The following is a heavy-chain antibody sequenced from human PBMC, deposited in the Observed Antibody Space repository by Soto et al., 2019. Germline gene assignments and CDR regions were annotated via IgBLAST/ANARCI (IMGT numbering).Heavy chain of an antibody. CDR1: RESFSCHI. CDR2: INHSGSA. J-gene: IGHJ4*02. CDR3: ARGLITGSHYSGGWYYFDS. D-gene: IGHD6-19*01. Sequence: SETLFLTCAVSRESFSCHISTWIRQTPGKGLQWIGQINHSGSASYNPPLKSRVTISVHTSNSQFSLELSSVTAADTAVYSCARGLITGSHYSGGWYYFDSWGQGTQVTVSS. V-gene: IGHV4-34*01.